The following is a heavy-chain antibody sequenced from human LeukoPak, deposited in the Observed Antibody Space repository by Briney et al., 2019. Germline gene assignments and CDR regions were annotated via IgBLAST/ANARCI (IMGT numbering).Heavy chain of an antibody. CDR1: GYSISSGDN. V-gene: IGHV4-38-2*02. CDR3: ARVPSDDDFWRGYLPYFAY. D-gene: IGHD3-3*01. J-gene: IGHJ4*02. Sequence: SETLSLTCTVSGYSISSGDNWGWIRQPPGKGLEWIGSIYHSGRTYYNPSLKSRVTISVDTSKNPVSLLLTSVTAADTAVYYCARVPSDDDFWRGYLPYFAYWGQGNLVTVSS. CDR2: IYHSGRT.